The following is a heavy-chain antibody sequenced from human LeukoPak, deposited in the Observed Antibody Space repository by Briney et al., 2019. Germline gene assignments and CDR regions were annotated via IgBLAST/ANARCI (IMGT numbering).Heavy chain of an antibody. D-gene: IGHD3-22*01. CDR3: AKTKYYDNSGYTYFDY. CDR2: ISSSSSYI. J-gene: IGHJ4*02. V-gene: IGHV3-21*01. CDR1: GFTFSSYS. Sequence: PGGSLRLSCAASGFTFSSYSMNWVRQAPGKGLEWVSSISSSSSYIYYADSVKGRFTISRDNARNTLYLQMNSLGAEDTAVYYCAKTKYYDNSGYTYFDYWGQGTLVTVSS.